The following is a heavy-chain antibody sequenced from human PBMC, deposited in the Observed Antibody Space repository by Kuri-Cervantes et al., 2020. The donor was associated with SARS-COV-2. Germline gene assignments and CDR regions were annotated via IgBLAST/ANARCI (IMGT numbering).Heavy chain of an antibody. J-gene: IGHJ5*02. CDR2: ISHDGKNK. Sequence: GESLKISCAASGFNFSRTDMHWVRQAPGKGLEWVAVISHDGKNKKCIASGKGRFTISRDNSQSILYLQMNTLRTEDTAVYYCARDRGTYYWGELSSWGQGTLVTVSS. V-gene: IGHV3-30*03. CDR3: ARDRGTYYWGELSS. CDR1: GFNFSRTD. D-gene: IGHD2/OR15-2a*01.